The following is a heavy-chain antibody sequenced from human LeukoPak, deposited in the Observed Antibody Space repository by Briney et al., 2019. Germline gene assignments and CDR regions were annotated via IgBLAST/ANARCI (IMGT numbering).Heavy chain of an antibody. D-gene: IGHD3-9*01. J-gene: IGHJ3*02. CDR2: IYSGGST. CDR3: ARSRYLDWGGSFDM. V-gene: IGHV3-66*01. CDR1: TFTVIKIY. Sequence: QPGGSLRLSCAASTFTVIKIYMTWVRPAQGKGLEWVSVIYSGGSTYYADSVKGRFTISRAGSKNTVYLQLNSLRGENTAIYYGARSRYLDWGGSFDMWGQGTMVTVSS.